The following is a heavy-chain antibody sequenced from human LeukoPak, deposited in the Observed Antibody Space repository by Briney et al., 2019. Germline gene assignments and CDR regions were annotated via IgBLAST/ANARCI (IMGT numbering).Heavy chain of an antibody. CDR2: ISVSGGST. V-gene: IGHV3-23*01. CDR3: AKQVGYFDY. J-gene: IGHJ4*02. CDR1: GFTVVGDA. Sequence: GGSLRLSLAPAGFTVVGDAMGGVRQAPGEGVEWVSAISVSGGSTYYAASVKGRFTLPRHNSKNTLYLQMTSLRAEDTAVYYCAKQVGYFDYWGQGTLVTVSS.